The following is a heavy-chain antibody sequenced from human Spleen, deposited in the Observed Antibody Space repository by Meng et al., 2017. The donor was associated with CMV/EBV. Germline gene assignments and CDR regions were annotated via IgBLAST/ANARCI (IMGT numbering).Heavy chain of an antibody. CDR3: AREAVLSGGDCYIDY. Sequence: GESLKISCVASEFTFSDYAMTWVRQAPGKGLEWVSSISSSGGTTQYADSVKGRFTISRDNSKNSLYLQMNSLRAEDTAVYYCAREAVLSGGDCYIDYWGQGTLVTVSS. CDR1: EFTFSDYA. CDR2: ISSSGGTT. J-gene: IGHJ4*02. V-gene: IGHV3-23*01. D-gene: IGHD2-21*01.